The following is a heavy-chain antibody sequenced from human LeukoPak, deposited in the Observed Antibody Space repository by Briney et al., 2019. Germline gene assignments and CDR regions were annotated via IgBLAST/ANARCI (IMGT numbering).Heavy chain of an antibody. CDR3: ARHRGGTSGSYYKDFDY. V-gene: IGHV4-4*07. J-gene: IGHJ4*02. Sequence: SETLSLTCTVSGGSISSYYWSWIRQPAGKGLEWIGRIYTSGSTNYNPSLKSRLTISVDTSNNQFSLSLSSVTAADTAIYYCARHRGGTSGSYYKDFDYWGQGILVTVSS. CDR1: GGSISSYY. D-gene: IGHD3-10*01. CDR2: IYTSGST.